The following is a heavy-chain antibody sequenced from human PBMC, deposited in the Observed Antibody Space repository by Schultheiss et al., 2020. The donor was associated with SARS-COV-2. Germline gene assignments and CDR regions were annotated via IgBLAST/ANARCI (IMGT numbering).Heavy chain of an antibody. CDR1: GFTFSSYA. Sequence: GGSLRLSCAASGFTFSSYAMSWVRQAPGKGLEWVSAISGSGGATYYADSVKGRFTVSRDKSKNTLYLQMNSLRVEDTAVYFCARDSRGGTFDYWGQGTLVTVSS. J-gene: IGHJ4*02. V-gene: IGHV3-23*01. D-gene: IGHD3-10*01. CDR2: ISGSGGAT. CDR3: ARDSRGGTFDY.